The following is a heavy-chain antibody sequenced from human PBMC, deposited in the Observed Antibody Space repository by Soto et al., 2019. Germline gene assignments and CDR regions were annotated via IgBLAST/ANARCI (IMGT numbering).Heavy chain of an antibody. CDR2: INAGNGNT. CDR3: AREGFYSGLGRYSYGYSPPGYYGMDV. J-gene: IGHJ6*02. CDR1: GYTFTSYA. Sequence: ASVKVSCKASGYTFTSYAMHWVRQAPGQRLERMGWINAGNGNTKYSQKFQGRVTITRDTSTRTAYMELRSLRSDDTAVYYCAREGFYSGLGRYSYGYSPPGYYGMDVSGQGTTVTVSS. V-gene: IGHV1-3*01. D-gene: IGHD5-18*01.